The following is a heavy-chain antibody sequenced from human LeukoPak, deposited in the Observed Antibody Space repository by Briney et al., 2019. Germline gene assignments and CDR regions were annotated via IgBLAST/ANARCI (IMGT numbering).Heavy chain of an antibody. CDR1: GGSFSGYY. D-gene: IGHD2-15*01. Sequence: TSETLSLTRAVYGGSFSGYYWSWIRQPPGKGLEWIGEINHSGSTNYNPSLKSRVTISVDTSKNQFSVQLRSVTAADTAVYYCARASRDIVVVVAATAASSFDYWGQGTLVTVSS. CDR2: INHSGST. J-gene: IGHJ4*02. CDR3: ARASRDIVVVVAATAASSFDY. V-gene: IGHV4-34*01.